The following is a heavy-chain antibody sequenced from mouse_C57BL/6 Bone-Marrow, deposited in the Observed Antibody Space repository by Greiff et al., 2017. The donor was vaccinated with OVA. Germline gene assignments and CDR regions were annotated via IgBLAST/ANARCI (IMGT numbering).Heavy chain of an antibody. J-gene: IGHJ2*01. V-gene: IGHV5-6*01. CDR1: GFTFSSYG. Sequence: EVMLVESGGDLVKPGGSLKLSCAASGFTFSSYGMSWVRQTPDKRLEWVATISSGGSYTYYPDSVKGRFTISRDNAKNTLYLQMSSLKSEDTAMYYCARKGPLDYWGQGTTLTVSS. CDR2: ISSGGSYT. D-gene: IGHD3-3*01. CDR3: ARKGPLDY.